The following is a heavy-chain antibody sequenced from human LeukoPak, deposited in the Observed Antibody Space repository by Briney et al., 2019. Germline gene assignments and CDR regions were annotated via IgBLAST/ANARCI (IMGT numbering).Heavy chain of an antibody. D-gene: IGHD6-13*01. CDR2: VHQTGVT. V-gene: IGHV4-59*11. CDR1: GGSITSLY. Sequence: SETLSLTCSVSGGSITSLYWSWVRQPPGKGLEYVGYVHQTGVTNYNPSLRGRVTVSMDTSKNQFSLKLNSVTAADTAVYYCAKGRIAAAGGGLFDYWGQGTLVTVSS. CDR3: AKGRIAAAGGGLFDY. J-gene: IGHJ4*02.